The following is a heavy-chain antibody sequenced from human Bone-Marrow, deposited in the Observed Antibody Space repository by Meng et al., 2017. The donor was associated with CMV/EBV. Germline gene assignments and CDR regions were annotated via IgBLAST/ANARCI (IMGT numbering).Heavy chain of an antibody. CDR2: IYYSGST. CDR1: GGSFSGYY. D-gene: IGHD5-12*01. V-gene: IGHV4-59*01. CDR3: ARGRGDIVPALNY. J-gene: IGHJ4*02. Sequence: SETLSLTCAVYGGSFSGYYWSWIRQPPGKGLEWIGYIYYSGSTNYNPSLKSRVTISVDTSKNQFSLKLSSVTAADTAVYYCARGRGDIVPALNYWGQGTLVTVSS.